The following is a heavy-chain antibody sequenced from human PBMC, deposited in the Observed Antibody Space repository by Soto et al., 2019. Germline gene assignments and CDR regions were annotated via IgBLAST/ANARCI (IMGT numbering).Heavy chain of an antibody. Sequence: QVQLVQSGAEVKKPGASVKVSCKASGYTFTSYAMQWVRQAPGQRLEWMGWINAGNGNTKYSQKFQGRVTITSDTSASTDYMELSSLRSEDTAVYYCARDLRGWTDYGGQGTLVTVSS. D-gene: IGHD6-19*01. CDR3: ARDLRGWTDY. J-gene: IGHJ4*02. V-gene: IGHV1-3*01. CDR1: GYTFTSYA. CDR2: INAGNGNT.